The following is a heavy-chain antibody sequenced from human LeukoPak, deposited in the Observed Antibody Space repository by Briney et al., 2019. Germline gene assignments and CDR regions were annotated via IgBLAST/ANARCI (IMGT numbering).Heavy chain of an antibody. J-gene: IGHJ4*02. D-gene: IGHD4/OR15-4a*01. CDR1: GGSISSSSYY. Sequence: SETLSLTCTVSGGSISSSSYYWGWIRQPPGKGLEWVGSIYYSGSTYYNPSLKSRVTISVDTSKNQFSLKLSSVTAADTAVYYCARGLYDYGHGDYWGQGTLVTVSS. V-gene: IGHV4-39*01. CDR2: IYYSGST. CDR3: ARGLYDYGHGDY.